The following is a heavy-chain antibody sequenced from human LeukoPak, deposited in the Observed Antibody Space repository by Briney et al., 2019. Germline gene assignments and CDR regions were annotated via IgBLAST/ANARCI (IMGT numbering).Heavy chain of an antibody. D-gene: IGHD4-17*01. Sequence: PGGSLRLSCAASGFTFSSYSMNWVRQAPGKGLEWVSYISSSSTIYYADSVKGRFTISRDNAKNSLYLQMNSLRAEDTAVYYCARGLRALYGDYFDYWGQGTLVTVSS. J-gene: IGHJ4*02. V-gene: IGHV3-48*04. CDR2: ISSSSTI. CDR1: GFTFSSYS. CDR3: ARGLRALYGDYFDY.